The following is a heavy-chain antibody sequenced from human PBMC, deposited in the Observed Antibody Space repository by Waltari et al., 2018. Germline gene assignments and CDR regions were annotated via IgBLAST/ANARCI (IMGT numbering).Heavy chain of an antibody. CDR2: ISHDATKK. J-gene: IGHJ1*01. Sequence: QVQLVESGGAVVQPGGSLRLACTATGHPSRAYAMHWVRQAPGKGLEWVALISHDATKKNYAQSLQGRFTISRDNSRNTLYLEINNVRVADTALYYCAKDDYGDEYFQHWGQGTLVTVSS. CDR3: AKDDYGDEYFQH. V-gene: IGHV3-30*18. D-gene: IGHD4-17*01. CDR1: GHPSRAYA.